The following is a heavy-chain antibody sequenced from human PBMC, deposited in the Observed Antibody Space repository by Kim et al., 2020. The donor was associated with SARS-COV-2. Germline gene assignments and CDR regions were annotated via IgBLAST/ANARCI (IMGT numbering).Heavy chain of an antibody. D-gene: IGHD6-19*01. V-gene: IGHV4-39*01. Sequence: YNPSLKSRVTISVDTSKNQFSLKLSSVTAAVTAIDYWARQGQWLVPLGGWGQGTMVTVSS. CDR3: ARQGQWLVPLGG. J-gene: IGHJ3*01.